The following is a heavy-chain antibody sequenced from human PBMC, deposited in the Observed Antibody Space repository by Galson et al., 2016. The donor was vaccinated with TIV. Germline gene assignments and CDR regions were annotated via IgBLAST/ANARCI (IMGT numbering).Heavy chain of an antibody. CDR2: VYASGST. CDR1: SGSMSSSDYY. J-gene: IGHJ3*02. Sequence: TLSLTCTVSSGSMSSSDYYWNWIRQPAGKGLEWVGRVYASGSTNYNPSLESRLTIPIDTSKNQFFLKLTSVTAADTAVYYCARDPRGLTFDIWGQGTTVTVSS. CDR3: ARDPRGLTFDI. V-gene: IGHV4-61*02. D-gene: IGHD3-10*01.